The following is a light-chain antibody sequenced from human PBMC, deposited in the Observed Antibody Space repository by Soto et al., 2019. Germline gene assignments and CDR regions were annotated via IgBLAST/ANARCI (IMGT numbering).Light chain of an antibody. CDR2: DAS. V-gene: IGKV1-33*01. CDR1: EDIGRF. Sequence: DIPMTQSPSSLSASVGDRVTITYQASEDIGRFLNWFQQKPGKAPKALIYDASNLETGVPSRFSGSGSETDFTFTISSLQPEDVATYYCQEYRGLPPYTFGQGTKLQI. CDR3: QEYRGLPPYT. J-gene: IGKJ2*01.